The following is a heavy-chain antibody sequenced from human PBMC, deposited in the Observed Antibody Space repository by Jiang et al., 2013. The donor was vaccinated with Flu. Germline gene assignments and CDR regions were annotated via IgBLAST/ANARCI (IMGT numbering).Heavy chain of an antibody. J-gene: IGHJ4*02. Sequence: KASGYTFTSYYMHWVRQAPGQGLEWMGIINPSGGSTSYAQKFQGRVTMTRDTSTSTVYMELSSLRSEDTAVYYCARGVSYYDSSGYSLEYWGQGTLVTVPS. CDR3: ARGVSYYDSSGYSLEY. D-gene: IGHD3-22*01. V-gene: IGHV1-46*03. CDR2: INPSGGST. CDR1: GYTFTSYY.